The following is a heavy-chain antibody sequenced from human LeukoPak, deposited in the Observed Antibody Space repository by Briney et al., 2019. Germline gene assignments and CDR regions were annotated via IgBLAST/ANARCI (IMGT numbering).Heavy chain of an antibody. D-gene: IGHD3-10*01. CDR3: AKSRFVTMVRGVIGFGYFDY. CDR2: ISWNSGSI. J-gene: IGHJ4*02. CDR1: GFTFDDNA. V-gene: IGHV3-9*03. Sequence: SLRLSCAASGFTFDDNARAWVRHAPGKGLGWVSGISWNSGSIAYADSGKGRFTISRDNAKNSLYLQMNSLRAEDMALYYCAKSRFVTMVRGVIGFGYFDYWGQGTLVTVSS.